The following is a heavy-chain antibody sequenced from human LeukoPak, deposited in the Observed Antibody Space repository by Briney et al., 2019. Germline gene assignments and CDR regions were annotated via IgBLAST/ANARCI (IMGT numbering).Heavy chain of an antibody. CDR1: GYTFTGYY. J-gene: IGHJ5*02. V-gene: IGHV1-2*02. Sequence: ASVKVSCKASGYTFTGYYMHWVRQAPGQGLEWMGWINPNSGGTNYAQKFQGRVTMTRNTSISTAYMELSSLRSEDTAVYYCARGLMNLRWFDPWGQGTLVTVSS. CDR2: INPNSGGT. CDR3: ARGLMNLRWFDP.